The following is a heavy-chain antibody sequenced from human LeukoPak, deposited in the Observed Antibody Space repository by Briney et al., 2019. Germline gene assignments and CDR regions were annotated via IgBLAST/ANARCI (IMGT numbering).Heavy chain of an antibody. CDR3: ARELVATIPHYYYGMDV. D-gene: IGHD5-12*01. J-gene: IGHJ6*02. CDR2: IWYDGSNE. Sequence: EGSLRLSCAASGFTFSSYGMHWVRQAPGKGLEWVAVIWYDGSNEYYADSVKGRFTISRDNSKNTLYLQMNSLRAEDTAVYYCARELVATIPHYYYGMDVWGQGTTVTVSS. CDR1: GFTFSSYG. V-gene: IGHV3-33*01.